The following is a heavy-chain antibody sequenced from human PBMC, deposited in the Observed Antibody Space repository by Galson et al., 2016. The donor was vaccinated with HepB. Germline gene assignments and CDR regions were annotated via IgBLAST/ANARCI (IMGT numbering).Heavy chain of an antibody. CDR1: GFTVSSNY. Sequence: SLRLSCAASGFTVSSNYMSWVRQAPGKGLEWVSVINSGGSTYHSDSVKGRFTISRDNSKNTLYLQMNSLRAEDTAVYYCARYAVDTALDYWGQGTLVTVSS. CDR3: ARYAVDTALDY. D-gene: IGHD5-18*01. V-gene: IGHV3-53*01. J-gene: IGHJ4*02. CDR2: INSGGST.